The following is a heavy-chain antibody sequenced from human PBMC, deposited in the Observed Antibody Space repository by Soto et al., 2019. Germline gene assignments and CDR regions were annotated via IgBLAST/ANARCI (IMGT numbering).Heavy chain of an antibody. CDR2: ISGSGGST. Sequence: GGSLRLSCAASGFTFSSYAMSWVRQAPGKGLEWVSAISGSGGSTYYADSVKGRFTISRDNSKNTLYLQMNSLRAEDTAVYYCAKAPIGMLSVTTDYYYYYGMDVWGQGTTVTVSS. D-gene: IGHD4-4*01. CDR3: AKAPIGMLSVTTDYYYYYGMDV. J-gene: IGHJ6*02. V-gene: IGHV3-23*01. CDR1: GFTFSSYA.